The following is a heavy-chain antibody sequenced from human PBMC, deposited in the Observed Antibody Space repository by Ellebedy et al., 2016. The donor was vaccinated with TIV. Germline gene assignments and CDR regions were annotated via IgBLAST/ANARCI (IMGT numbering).Heavy chain of an antibody. Sequence: GESLKISCAASGFTFSTYTMNWVRQAPGKGLEWISYISRTANTIYYADSVKGRFTISRDNAKNSLYLQMNSLRAEDTAVYYWARDTLLPATTGLDYWGPGTLVTVSS. CDR1: GFTFSTYT. D-gene: IGHD3-10*01. J-gene: IGHJ4*02. CDR3: ARDTLLPATTGLDY. V-gene: IGHV3-48*04. CDR2: ISRTANTI.